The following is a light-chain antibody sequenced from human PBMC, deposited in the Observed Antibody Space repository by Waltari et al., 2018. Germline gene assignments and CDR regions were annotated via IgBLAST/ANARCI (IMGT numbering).Light chain of an antibody. J-gene: IGLJ3*02. CDR2: ESN. CDR1: ASNIGNNY. Sequence: QSVLTQPPSVSAAPGQKVTISCSGSASNIGNNYVSWYQQFPGTAPKVLIYESNKRPSGIPDRFPGSKSGTSATLGITGLQTGDEADYYGGTWDHRLSAWVFGGGTMLTVL. V-gene: IGLV1-51*02. CDR3: GTWDHRLSAWV.